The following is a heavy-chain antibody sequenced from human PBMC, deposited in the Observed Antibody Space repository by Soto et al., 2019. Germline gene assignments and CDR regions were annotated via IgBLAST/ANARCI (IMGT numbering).Heavy chain of an antibody. J-gene: IGHJ6*02. CDR3: ARDKSTYYDYVWGSYRQGGMDV. CDR1: GYTFTSYA. V-gene: IGHV1-3*01. D-gene: IGHD3-16*02. Sequence: ASVKVSCKASGYTFTSYAMHWVRQAPGQRLEWMGWINAGNGNTKYSQKFQGRVTITRDTSASTAYMELSSLRSEDTAVYYCARDKSTYYDYVWGSYRQGGMDVWGQGTTVTVSS. CDR2: INAGNGNT.